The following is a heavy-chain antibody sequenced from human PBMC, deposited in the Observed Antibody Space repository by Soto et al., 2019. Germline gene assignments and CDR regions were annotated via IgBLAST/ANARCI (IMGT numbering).Heavy chain of an antibody. J-gene: IGHJ4*02. V-gene: IGHV5-51*01. CDR1: GYSFPNYW. Sequence: GESLKISCNVSGYSFPNYWIGWVRQMPGKGLEWMGIIYPGDSDIRYSPSFQGQVTISADKSISTAYLQWRSLKASDTAIYYCARRDGYKIDYWGQGTPVTVSS. CDR2: IYPGDSDI. D-gene: IGHD5-12*01. CDR3: ARRDGYKIDY.